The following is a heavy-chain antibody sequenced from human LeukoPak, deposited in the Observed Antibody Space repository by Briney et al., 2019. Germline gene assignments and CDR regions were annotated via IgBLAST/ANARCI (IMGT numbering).Heavy chain of an antibody. D-gene: IGHD6-19*01. V-gene: IGHV4-31*03. CDR3: ARGSYTSGSIDY. J-gene: IGHJ4*02. CDR2: IYYSGST. Sequence: SQTLSLTCTASGGSISSGGYYWSWIRQHPGKGLEWIGYIYYSGSTYYNPSLKSRVTISVDTSKNQFSLKLSSVTAADTAVYYRARGSYTSGSIDYWGQGTLVTVSS. CDR1: GGSISSGGYY.